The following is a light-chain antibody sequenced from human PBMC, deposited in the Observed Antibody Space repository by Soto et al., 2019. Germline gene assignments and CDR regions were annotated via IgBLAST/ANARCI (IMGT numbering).Light chain of an antibody. J-gene: IGKJ1*01. CDR1: QSVSSN. CDR3: QQYGSSPWT. CDR2: GAS. V-gene: IGKV3-20*01. Sequence: EIVLTQSPGTLSLSPGERATLSCRASQSVSSNLAWYQQKPGQAPGLLIHGASSRAAGVTDRFTGSGSGTDFTITINRLEPEDFAVYYCQQYGSSPWTFGPGTKVDIK.